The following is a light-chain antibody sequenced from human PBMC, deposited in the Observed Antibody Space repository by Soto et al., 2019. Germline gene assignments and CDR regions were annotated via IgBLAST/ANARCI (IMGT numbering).Light chain of an antibody. CDR1: SSNIGSNT. CDR3: AAWDDSLNAGV. CDR2: SNN. Sequence: QSVLTQPPSASGTPGQRVTISCSGSSSNIGSNTVNWYQQLPGTAPKLLIYSNNQRPSGVPDRFSGSKSGTSASLAISGLQSEDVADYYCAAWDDSLNAGVFGGGTKLTVL. J-gene: IGLJ3*02. V-gene: IGLV1-44*01.